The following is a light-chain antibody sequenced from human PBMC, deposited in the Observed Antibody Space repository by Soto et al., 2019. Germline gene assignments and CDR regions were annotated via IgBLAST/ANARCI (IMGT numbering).Light chain of an antibody. Sequence: DIQMTQSASTLSASVGDRVTITCRASQSVSNWLAWYQQTPGKAPNLLIYKASNLQSGVPSRFSGRGYGTEFTLTISSLQTGDFATYYCQQYNSYPITFGQGTRLEIK. V-gene: IGKV1-5*03. J-gene: IGKJ5*01. CDR3: QQYNSYPIT. CDR2: KAS. CDR1: QSVSNW.